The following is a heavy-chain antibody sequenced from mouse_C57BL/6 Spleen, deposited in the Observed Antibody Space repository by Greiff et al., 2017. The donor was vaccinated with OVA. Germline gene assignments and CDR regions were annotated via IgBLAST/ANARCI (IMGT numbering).Heavy chain of an antibody. CDR2: ISSVSSTI. V-gene: IGHV5-17*01. CDR1: GFTFSDYG. J-gene: IGHJ4*01. Sequence: EVMLVESGGGLVKPGGSLKLSCAASGFTFSDYGMHWVRQAPEKGLEWVAYISSVSSTIYYAATVKGRFTISRDNAKNTLFLQRTSLRSEDTAMYYCAVLLYYLPAMDYWGQGTSVTVSS. CDR3: AVLLYYLPAMDY. D-gene: IGHD2-1*01.